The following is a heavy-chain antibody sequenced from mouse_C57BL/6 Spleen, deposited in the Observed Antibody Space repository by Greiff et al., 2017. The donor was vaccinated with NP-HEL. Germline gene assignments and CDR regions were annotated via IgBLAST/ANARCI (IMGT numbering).Heavy chain of an antibody. CDR2: ISDGGSYT. J-gene: IGHJ2*01. V-gene: IGHV5-4*01. CDR1: GFTFSSYA. CDR3: ARDPQLTFDY. D-gene: IGHD6-1*01. Sequence: EVQLVESGGGLVKPGGSLKLSCAASGFTFSSYAMSWVRQTPEKRLEWVAAISDGGSYTYYPDNVKGRFTISRDNAKNNLYLQMSHLKSEDTAMYYCARDPQLTFDYWGQGTTLTVSS.